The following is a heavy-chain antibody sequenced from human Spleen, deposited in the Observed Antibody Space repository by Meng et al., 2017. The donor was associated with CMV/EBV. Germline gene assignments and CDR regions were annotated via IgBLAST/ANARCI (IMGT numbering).Heavy chain of an antibody. D-gene: IGHD3-22*01. CDR3: AKAPRNIGSGYYYAYYYGMDV. Sequence: GGSLRLSCAASGFTFSSYGMHRVRQAPGKGLEWVAFIRYDGSNKYYADSVKGRFTISRDNSKNTLYLQMNSLRAEDTAVYYCAKAPRNIGSGYYYAYYYGMDVWGQGTTVTVSS. V-gene: IGHV3-30*02. J-gene: IGHJ6*02. CDR1: GFTFSSYG. CDR2: IRYDGSNK.